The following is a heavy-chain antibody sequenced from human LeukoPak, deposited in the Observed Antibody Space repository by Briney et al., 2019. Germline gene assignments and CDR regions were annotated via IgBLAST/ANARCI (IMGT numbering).Heavy chain of an antibody. CDR3: ARGLGYCDGATCSTWFDP. CDR2: MNPNSGNT. V-gene: IGHV1-8*01. J-gene: IGHJ5*02. CDR1: GHTLTSYD. Sequence: GASVKVSCKASGHTLTSYDIHWVRQATGQGLEWMGWMNPNSGNTGYAQKFQGRVTMTRDTSISTAYMELSSLKYEDTAVYYCARGLGYCDGATCSTWFDPWGQGTVVTVSS. D-gene: IGHD2-15*01.